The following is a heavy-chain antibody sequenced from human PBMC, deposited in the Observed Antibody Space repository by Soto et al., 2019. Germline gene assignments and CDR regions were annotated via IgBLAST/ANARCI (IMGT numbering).Heavy chain of an antibody. Sequence: PGGSLRLSCAASGFTFSSYWMHWVRQAPGKGLEWVSRMDPYETGISYADSVKGRFTVSRDNAKNTLYLQMNSLRAEDTAVYYCARGELEPFDDWGQGTLVTVSS. CDR1: GFTFSSYW. D-gene: IGHD1-1*01. CDR2: MDPYETGI. V-gene: IGHV3-74*01. CDR3: ARGELEPFDD. J-gene: IGHJ4*02.